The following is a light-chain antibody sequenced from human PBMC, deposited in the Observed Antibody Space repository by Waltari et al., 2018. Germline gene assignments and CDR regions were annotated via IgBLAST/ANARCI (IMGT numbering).Light chain of an antibody. CDR1: SSNIGTNT. J-gene: IGLJ3*02. CDR3: AAWDDTLRGSWV. V-gene: IGLV1-44*01. Sequence: QSVLTQPPSASGTPGPRVTIPCSGSSSNIGTNTVNWYQQLPGTAPGLLIYSNSLRPSGVPDRFSGSKSGTSASLAISGVQSEDEADYYCAAWDDTLRGSWVFGGGTKLTVL. CDR2: SNS.